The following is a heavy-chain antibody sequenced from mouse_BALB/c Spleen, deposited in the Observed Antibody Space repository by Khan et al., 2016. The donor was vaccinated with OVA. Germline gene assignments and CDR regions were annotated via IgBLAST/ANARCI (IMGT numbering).Heavy chain of an antibody. CDR3: AKCTPDYYSMDY. CDR1: GFSLTSFG. V-gene: IGHV2-3*01. J-gene: IGHJ4*01. Sequence: QVQLKESGPGLVAPSQSLSITCTVSGFSLTSFGVNWVRQPPGKGLEWLGVIWGDGSTNYHSTLKSRLIVSKDNSKSQVFLKLISLQTDDTATYYCAKCTPDYYSMDYWGQGTSVTVSS. CDR2: IWGDGST.